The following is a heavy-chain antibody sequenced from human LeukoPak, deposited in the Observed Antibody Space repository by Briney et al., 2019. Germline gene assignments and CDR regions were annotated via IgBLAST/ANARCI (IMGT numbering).Heavy chain of an antibody. CDR3: ARDSSSWYSAGY. CDR2: ICSSSSYI. Sequence: PGGSLRLSCAASGFDFGGFSMSWVRQAPGNGLEWVSSICSSSSYIYYADSVKGRFTISRDNVNNSLYLQMNSLRAEDTAVYYCARDSSSWYSAGYWGQGTLVTVSS. J-gene: IGHJ4*02. CDR1: GFDFGGFS. V-gene: IGHV3-21*01. D-gene: IGHD6-13*01.